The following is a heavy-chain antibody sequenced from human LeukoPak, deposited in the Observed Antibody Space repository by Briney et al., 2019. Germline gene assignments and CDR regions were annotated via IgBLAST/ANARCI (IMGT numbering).Heavy chain of an antibody. CDR1: GYTFTSYD. D-gene: IGHD6-13*01. V-gene: IGHV1-8*01. Sequence: GASVKVSCKASGYTFTSYDINWVRQATGQGLEWMGWMNPNSGNTGYAQKFQGRVTMTRNTSISTAYMELSSLRSEDTAVYYCARGMIAAAGTGVDHWGQGTLVTVSS. CDR2: MNPNSGNT. J-gene: IGHJ4*02. CDR3: ARGMIAAAGTGVDH.